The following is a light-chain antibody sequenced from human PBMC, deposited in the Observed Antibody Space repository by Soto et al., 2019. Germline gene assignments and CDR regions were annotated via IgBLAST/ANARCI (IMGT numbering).Light chain of an antibody. CDR3: QQRSHWPRT. Sequence: EIVLTQSPATLSLSPGERATLSCRASQSVSSYLAWYQQKPGQAPRLLFYDASNRATGIPARFSGSGSGTDFPLTISSLEPEDFAVYYCQQRSHWPRTFCQGTKVEIK. V-gene: IGKV3-11*01. CDR2: DAS. CDR1: QSVSSY. J-gene: IGKJ1*01.